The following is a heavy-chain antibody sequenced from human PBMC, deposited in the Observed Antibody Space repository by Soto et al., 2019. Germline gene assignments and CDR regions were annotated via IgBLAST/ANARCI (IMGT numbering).Heavy chain of an antibody. Sequence: SETLSLTCAVYGGSFSGYYWSWIRQPPGKGLEWIGEINHSGSTNYNPSLKSRVTISVDTSKNQFSLKLSSVTAADTAVYYCARNQRNFWSGYSLSYYFDYWGQGTLVTVS. CDR3: ARNQRNFWSGYSLSYYFDY. CDR1: GGSFSGYY. CDR2: INHSGST. D-gene: IGHD3-3*01. J-gene: IGHJ4*02. V-gene: IGHV4-34*01.